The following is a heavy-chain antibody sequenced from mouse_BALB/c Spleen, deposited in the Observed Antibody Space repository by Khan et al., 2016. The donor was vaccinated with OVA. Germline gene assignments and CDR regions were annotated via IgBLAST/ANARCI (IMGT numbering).Heavy chain of an antibody. CDR1: GFSLSDYG. Sequence: QVQLKESGPGLVAPSQSLSITCTVSGFSLSDYGVSWIRQPPGKGLEWLGVIWGGGSTYYNSALKSRLSISKDISKSQVFLKMNSLQTDDTAIYYCAKGLWSYYFALDYWGQGTSVTVSS. J-gene: IGHJ4*01. CDR3: AKGLWSYYFALDY. CDR2: IWGGGST. D-gene: IGHD1-1*02. V-gene: IGHV2-6-5*01.